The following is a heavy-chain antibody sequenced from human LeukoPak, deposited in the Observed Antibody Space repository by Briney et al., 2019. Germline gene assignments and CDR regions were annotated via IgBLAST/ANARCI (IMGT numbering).Heavy chain of an antibody. J-gene: IGHJ4*02. D-gene: IGHD4-11*01. CDR2: INPSGGST. Sequence: ASVKVSCKASGYTFTSYYMHWVRQAPGQGLEWVGIINPSGGSTSYAQKFQGRVTMTRDTSTSTVYMELSGLRSEDTAVYYCARDPRNYLYYFDYWGQGTLVTVSS. CDR1: GYTFTSYY. V-gene: IGHV1-46*01. CDR3: ARDPRNYLYYFDY.